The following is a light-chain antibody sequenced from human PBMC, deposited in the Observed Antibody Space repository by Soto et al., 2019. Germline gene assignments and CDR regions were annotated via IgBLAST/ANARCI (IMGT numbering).Light chain of an antibody. J-gene: IGKJ5*01. CDR3: QQSYSNPLT. V-gene: IGKV1-39*01. CDR1: QSVSSS. CDR2: DAS. Sequence: DIQMTQSPSSLSTFVGDRVTITCRASQSVSSSLNWYQQKPGKAPKLLIYDASGLQYGVPSRLSGSGSGTDFTLTIDSLQPEDSANYYFQQSYSNPLTFGQGTRLEIK.